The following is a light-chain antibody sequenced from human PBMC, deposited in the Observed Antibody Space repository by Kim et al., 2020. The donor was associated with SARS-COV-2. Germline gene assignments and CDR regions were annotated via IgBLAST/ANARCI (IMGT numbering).Light chain of an antibody. J-gene: IGKJ2*01. CDR1: QSVSSNY. Sequence: EFVLTQSPGTLSLFPGERATLSCRASQSVSSNYLTWYQQKPGQPPRLLIYGASSRTTGIPDRFSGSGSGTDFTLTISRLEPEDFAVYYCQQYGSSPPYTFGQGTKLEI. V-gene: IGKV3-20*01. CDR3: QQYGSSPPYT. CDR2: GAS.